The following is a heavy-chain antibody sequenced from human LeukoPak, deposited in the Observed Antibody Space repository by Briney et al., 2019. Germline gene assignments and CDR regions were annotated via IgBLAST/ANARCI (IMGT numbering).Heavy chain of an antibody. V-gene: IGHV3-30*03. CDR1: GFTFSSYG. J-gene: IGHJ4*02. D-gene: IGHD1-26*01. Sequence: GGSLRLSCAASGFTFSSYGMHWVRQAPGKGLGWVAVISYDGSNKYYADSVKGRFTISRDNSKNTLYLQMNTLRAEDTAVYYCARVGSSGSYNEDYWGQGTLVTVPS. CDR2: ISYDGSNK. CDR3: ARVGSSGSYNEDY.